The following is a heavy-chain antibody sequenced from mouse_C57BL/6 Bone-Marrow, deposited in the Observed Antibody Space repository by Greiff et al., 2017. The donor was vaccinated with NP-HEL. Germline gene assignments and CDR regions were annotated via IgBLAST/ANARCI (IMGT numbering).Heavy chain of an antibody. V-gene: IGHV1-59*01. CDR1: GYTFTSYW. Sequence: QVQLQQPGAELVRPGTSVKLSCKASGYTFTSYWMHWVKQRPGQGLEWIGVIDPSDSYTNYNQKFKGKATLTVDTSSSTAYMQHISLTSEDSAVYYCAREDGYPYYFDYWGQGTTLTVSS. D-gene: IGHD2-3*01. CDR2: IDPSDSYT. J-gene: IGHJ2*01. CDR3: AREDGYPYYFDY.